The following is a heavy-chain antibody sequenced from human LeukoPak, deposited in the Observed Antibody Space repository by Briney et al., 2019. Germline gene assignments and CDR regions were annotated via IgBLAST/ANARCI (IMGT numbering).Heavy chain of an antibody. Sequence: GGSLRLSCAASGFTFSSYSMNWVRQAPGKGLEWFSSISSSSSYIYYADSVKGRFTISRDNAKNSLYLQMNSLRAEDTAVYYCARARGVDAFDIWGQGTMVTVSS. CDR1: GFTFSSYS. CDR3: ARARGVDAFDI. J-gene: IGHJ3*02. CDR2: ISSSSSYI. V-gene: IGHV3-21*01.